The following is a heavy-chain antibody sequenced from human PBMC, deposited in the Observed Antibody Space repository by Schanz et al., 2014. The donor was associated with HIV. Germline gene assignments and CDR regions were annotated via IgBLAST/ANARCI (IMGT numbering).Heavy chain of an antibody. CDR2: ISWNSGSI. V-gene: IGHV3-9*01. D-gene: IGHD3-22*01. Sequence: EVQLVESGGGLVQPGRSLRLSCAASGFTFDDYAMHWVRQAPGKGLEWVSGISWNSGSIGYADSVKGRFTISRDNSKNTLYLQMNSLRAEDTAVYYCAKGKGLTVVVVDAFDICGQGTMVTVSS. CDR1: GFTFDDYA. CDR3: AKGKGLTVVVVDAFDI. J-gene: IGHJ3*02.